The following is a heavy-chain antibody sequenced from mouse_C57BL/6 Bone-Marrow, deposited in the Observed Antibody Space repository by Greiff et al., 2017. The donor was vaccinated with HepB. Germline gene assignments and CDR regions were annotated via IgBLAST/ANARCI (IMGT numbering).Heavy chain of an antibody. CDR2: IDPSDSYT. V-gene: IGHV1-69*01. CDR3: AREEGGLLLYYAMDY. Sequence: VQLQQPGAELVMPGASVKLSCKASGYTFTSYWMHWVKQRPGQGLEWIGEIDPSDSYTNYNQKFKGKSTLTVDKSSSTAYMQLSSLTSEDSAVYYCAREEGGLLLYYAMDYWGQGTSVTVSS. J-gene: IGHJ4*01. D-gene: IGHD2-3*01. CDR1: GYTFTSYW.